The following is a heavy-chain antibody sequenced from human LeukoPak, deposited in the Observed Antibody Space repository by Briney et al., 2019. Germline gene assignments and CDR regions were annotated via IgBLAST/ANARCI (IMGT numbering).Heavy chain of an antibody. D-gene: IGHD2-15*01. Sequence: SETLSLTCTVSGYSISSGYYWGWIRQPPGKGLEWIGSIYHSGSTYYNPSLKSRVTISVDTSKNQFSLKLSSVTAADTAVYYCAREPRINGYCSGGSCYSDAFDIWGQGTMVTVSS. V-gene: IGHV4-38-2*02. CDR3: AREPRINGYCSGGSCYSDAFDI. J-gene: IGHJ3*02. CDR1: GYSISSGYY. CDR2: IYHSGST.